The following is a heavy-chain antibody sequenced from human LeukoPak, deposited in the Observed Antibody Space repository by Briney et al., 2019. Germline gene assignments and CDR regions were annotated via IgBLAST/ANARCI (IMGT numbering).Heavy chain of an antibody. J-gene: IGHJ5*02. V-gene: IGHV4-34*01. CDR1: GGSFSGYY. D-gene: IGHD2-2*02. Sequence: PSETLSLTCAVYGGSFSGYYWSWIRQPPGKGLEWIGEINHSGSTNYNPSLKSRVTISVDTSKNQFSLKLSSVTAADTAVYYCARGREARYCSSTSCYTGRNWFDPWGQGTLVTVSS. CDR3: ARGREARYCSSTSCYTGRNWFDP. CDR2: INHSGST.